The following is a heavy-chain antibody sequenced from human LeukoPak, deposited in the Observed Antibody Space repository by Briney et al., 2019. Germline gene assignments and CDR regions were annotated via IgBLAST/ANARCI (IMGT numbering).Heavy chain of an antibody. CDR3: ARDLYYDGRWALGY. J-gene: IGHJ4*02. Sequence: GASVKVSCKTSGYTFTSYVITWVRQAPGQGLEWMGWISAYNGNTNYAQKLQGRVTMTRDTSTTTGYMELKSLTYDDTAVYFCARDLYYDGRWALGYWGQGTLVTVSS. CDR1: GYTFTSYV. CDR2: ISAYNGNT. D-gene: IGHD3-22*01. V-gene: IGHV1-18*01.